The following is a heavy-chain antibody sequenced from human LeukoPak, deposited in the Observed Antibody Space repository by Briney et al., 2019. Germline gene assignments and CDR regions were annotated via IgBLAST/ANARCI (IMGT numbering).Heavy chain of an antibody. J-gene: IGHJ4*02. Sequence: SETLSLTCGVSGGSITSTNYWTWVRQPPGKGLEWIGEVNLQGSTNYNPSLMGRVAISVDISENHISLQLTSVTAADTAVYYCAREGGPYRPLDYSGQGTLVTVSS. CDR1: GGSITSTNY. CDR3: AREGGPYRPLDY. V-gene: IGHV4-4*02. CDR2: VNLQGST.